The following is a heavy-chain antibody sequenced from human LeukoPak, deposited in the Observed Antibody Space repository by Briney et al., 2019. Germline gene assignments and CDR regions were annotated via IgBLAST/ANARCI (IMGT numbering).Heavy chain of an antibody. V-gene: IGHV3-23*01. D-gene: IGHD3-16*01. J-gene: IGHJ4*02. CDR1: GFTFSNYA. CDR3: AKRPTFYKTFDY. CDR2: ISGRDTST. Sequence: PGGSLRLSCAASGFTFSNYAMSWVRQAPGKGLEWVSSISGRDTSTYYADSVMGRFTISRDNSKSTLYLQIHSLRADATAFYYCAKRPTFYKTFDYWGQGTLVTVS.